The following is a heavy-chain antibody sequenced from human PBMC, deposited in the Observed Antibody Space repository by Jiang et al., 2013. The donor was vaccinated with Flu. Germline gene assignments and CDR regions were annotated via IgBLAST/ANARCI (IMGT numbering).Heavy chain of an antibody. CDR2: TYYRSKWYN. Sequence: QTLSLTCAISGDSVSSNNAAWNWIRQSPSRGLEWLGRTYYRSKWYNDYAVSVKSRITINPDTSKNQFSLQLNSVTPEDTAVYYCARAGRMSGFAEEWGMDVWGKGTTVTVSS. CDR1: GDSVSSNNAA. V-gene: IGHV6-1*01. CDR3: ARAGRMSGFAEEWGMDV. D-gene: IGHD3-3*01. J-gene: IGHJ6*03.